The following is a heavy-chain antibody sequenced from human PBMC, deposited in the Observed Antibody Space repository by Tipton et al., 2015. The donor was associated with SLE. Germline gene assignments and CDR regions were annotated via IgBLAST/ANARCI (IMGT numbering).Heavy chain of an antibody. J-gene: IGHJ4*02. CDR2: IYYSGST. CDR3: ATVQFFNSPFWSGPGD. Sequence: TLSLTCTVSGGSISSGGYYWSWIRQHPGKGLEWIGYIYYSGSTNYNPSLRSRVTISLDTSKNHFSLRVTSVTAADTAVYYCATVQFFNSPFWSGPGDWGQGSLVTVSS. V-gene: IGHV4-31*03. D-gene: IGHD3-3*01. CDR1: GGSISSGGYY.